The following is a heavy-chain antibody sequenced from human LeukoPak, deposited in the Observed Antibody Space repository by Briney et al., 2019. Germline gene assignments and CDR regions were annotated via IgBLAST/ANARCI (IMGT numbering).Heavy chain of an antibody. V-gene: IGHV4-59*08. Sequence: PPETLSLTCTVSGASISTYYWSWIRQPPGKGLEWIGYIYYRGTTNYHPSLKSRVTISVDTPKKQFSLKLTSVTAADTAVYYCARHEHGGFDYWGQGTLVTV. CDR3: ARHEHGGFDY. D-gene: IGHD3-16*01. CDR2: IYYRGTT. CDR1: GASISTYY. J-gene: IGHJ4*02.